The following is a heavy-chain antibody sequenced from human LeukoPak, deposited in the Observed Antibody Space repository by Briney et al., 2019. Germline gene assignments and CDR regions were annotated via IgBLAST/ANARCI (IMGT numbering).Heavy chain of an antibody. V-gene: IGHV4-4*02. D-gene: IGHD3-9*01. J-gene: IGHJ4*02. CDR1: GGSISSNNW. CDR3: ARGFSNYDILTGYYPPFDY. Sequence: SETLSLTCAVSGGSISSNNWWIWVRQSPEKGLEWIGEIYHDGSTNYNPSLKSRVTISMDKSKNQLSLKLNFVTAADTAVYYCARGFSNYDILTGYYPPFDYWGQGTLVTVSS. CDR2: IYHDGST.